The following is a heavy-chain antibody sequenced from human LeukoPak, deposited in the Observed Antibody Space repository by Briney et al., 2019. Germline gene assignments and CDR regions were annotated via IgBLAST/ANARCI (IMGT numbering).Heavy chain of an antibody. Sequence: SETLSLTCAVYDGSFSGYYWNWIRQPPGKGLEWIGKINHSGSTNYNTSLKSRVTISGDTSKNQFSLKLSSVTAADTAVYYCARGFRGDNFDYWGQGTLVTVSS. D-gene: IGHD7-27*01. J-gene: IGHJ4*02. CDR2: INHSGST. V-gene: IGHV4-34*01. CDR1: DGSFSGYY. CDR3: ARGFRGDNFDY.